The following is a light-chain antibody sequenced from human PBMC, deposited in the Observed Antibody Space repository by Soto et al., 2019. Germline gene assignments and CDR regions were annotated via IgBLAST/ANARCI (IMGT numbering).Light chain of an antibody. J-gene: IGLJ3*02. CDR1: SSDIGGYNH. CDR2: DVS. V-gene: IGLV2-14*03. Sequence: QSALTQPASVSGSPGQSITIACTGTSSDIGGYNHVSRYQVHPGKAPRLVIYDVSIRPPAVSDRFSGSTSGNTASLTISGLQAEDEAVYYCSSYTATRTVVFGGGTQLTVL. CDR3: SSYTATRTVV.